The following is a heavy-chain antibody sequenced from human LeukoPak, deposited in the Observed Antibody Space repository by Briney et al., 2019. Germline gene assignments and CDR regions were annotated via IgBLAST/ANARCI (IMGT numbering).Heavy chain of an antibody. CDR2: IKQDGSEK. J-gene: IGHJ4*02. CDR3: ARVQGGGYRTADY. CDR1: GFTFSSYW. D-gene: IGHD6-19*01. V-gene: IGHV3-7*01. Sequence: GGSLRLSCAASGFTFSSYWMSWVRQAPGKGLEWVANIKQDGSEKYYVDSVKGRFTISRDNSKNTLSLQMNSLRGEDTAMYYCARVQGGGYRTADYWGQGTLVTVSS.